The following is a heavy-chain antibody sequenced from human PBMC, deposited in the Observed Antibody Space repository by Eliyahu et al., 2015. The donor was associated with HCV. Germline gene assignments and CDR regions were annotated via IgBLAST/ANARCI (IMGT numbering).Heavy chain of an antibody. CDR3: AKADKAKDIVVVPAAQPDY. CDR2: ISYDGSNK. J-gene: IGHJ4*02. V-gene: IGHV3-30*18. CDR1: GFPFXSYX. D-gene: IGHD2-2*01. Sequence: QVQLVESGGGVVQPGRSLRLSCAASGFPFXSYXMHWVRQAPGKGLEWVAXISYDGSNKYYADSVKGRFTISRDNSKNTLYLQMNSLRAEDTAVYYCAKADKAKDIVVVPAAQPDYWGQGTLVTVSS.